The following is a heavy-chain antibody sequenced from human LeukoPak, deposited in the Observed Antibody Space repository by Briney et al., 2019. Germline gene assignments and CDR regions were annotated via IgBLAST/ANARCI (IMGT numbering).Heavy chain of an antibody. CDR2: INPNSGGT. CDR1: GYSLNGYY. CDR3: GRGLRYYYDSSGYTNWFDP. V-gene: IGHV1-2*02. D-gene: IGHD3-22*01. J-gene: IGHJ5*02. Sequence: GASVKVSCEASGYSLNGYYMHWVRQAPGQGLEWMGWINPNSGGTKYAQKFQGRVTMTRDTSSSTAYMELSRLRSDDTAVYYCGRGLRYYYDSSGYTNWFDPWGQGTLVTVSS.